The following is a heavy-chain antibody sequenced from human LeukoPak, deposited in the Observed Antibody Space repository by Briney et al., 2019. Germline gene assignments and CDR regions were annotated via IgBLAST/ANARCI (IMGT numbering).Heavy chain of an antibody. D-gene: IGHD2-15*01. CDR2: INPNSGGT. Sequence: ASVKVSCKASGYTFTGYYMHWVRQAPGQGLEWMGWINPNSGGTNYAQKFQGRVTMTRDTSISTAYMELSRRRSDDTAVYYCARGYFSVVVVAATRSFTDYWGQGTLVTVSS. CDR3: ARGYFSVVVVAATRSFTDY. CDR1: GYTFTGYY. J-gene: IGHJ4*02. V-gene: IGHV1-2*02.